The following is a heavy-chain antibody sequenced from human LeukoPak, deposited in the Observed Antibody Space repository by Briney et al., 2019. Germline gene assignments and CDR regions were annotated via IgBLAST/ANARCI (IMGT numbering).Heavy chain of an antibody. CDR2: IYYSGTT. CDR3: ARSGTVTTWNY. CDR1: GGSISSGVYY. J-gene: IGHJ4*02. Sequence: SETLSLTCTVSGGSISSGVYYWSWIRQHPGKGLEWIGCIYYSGTTYYHPSLTSRVAISVDTSKNQFSLKLSSVTAADTAVYYCARSGTVTTWNYWGQGTLVTVSS. D-gene: IGHD4-17*01. V-gene: IGHV4-31*03.